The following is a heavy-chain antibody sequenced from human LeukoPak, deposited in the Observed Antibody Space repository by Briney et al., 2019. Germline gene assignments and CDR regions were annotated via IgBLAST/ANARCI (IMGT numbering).Heavy chain of an antibody. D-gene: IGHD3-22*01. Sequence: GSLRLSCAASGFTFSSYAMSWVRQAPGKGLEWVSAISGSGGSTYYADSVKGRFTISRDNSKNTLYLQMNSLRAEDTAVYYCAKVRAPYRSGWDAFDIWGQGTMVTVSS. CDR1: GFTFSSYA. CDR2: ISGSGGST. V-gene: IGHV3-23*01. J-gene: IGHJ3*02. CDR3: AKVRAPYRSGWDAFDI.